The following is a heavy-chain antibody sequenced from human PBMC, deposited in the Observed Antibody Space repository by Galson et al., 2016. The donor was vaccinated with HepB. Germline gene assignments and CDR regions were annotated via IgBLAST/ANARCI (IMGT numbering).Heavy chain of an antibody. V-gene: IGHV3-30*03. CDR2: DSMDGRRK. CDR3: ARRHEYCPPVGCSVDY. CDR1: GFLFRGYG. D-gene: IGHD2/OR15-2a*01. J-gene: IGHJ4*02. Sequence: SLRLSCAGSGFLFRGYGTHWVRQAPGKGLEWVAADSMDGRRKFYADSVKGRFTISRDNSNNTLFLQMSSLTEDDTAVYYCARRHEYCPPVGCSVDYWGQGTLVSVSS.